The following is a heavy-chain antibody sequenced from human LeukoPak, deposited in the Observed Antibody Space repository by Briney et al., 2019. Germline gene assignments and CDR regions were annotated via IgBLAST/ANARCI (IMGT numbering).Heavy chain of an antibody. CDR1: GGSISSYY. Sequence: SETLSLTCTVPGGSISSYYWSWIRQPPGKGLEWIGYIYYSGSTNYNPSLKSRVTISVDTSKNQFSLKLSSVAPADTAVYYCARGGYYGSGNDFRFDPWGQGTLVTVSS. CDR2: IYYSGST. CDR3: ARGGYYGSGNDFRFDP. V-gene: IGHV4-59*01. J-gene: IGHJ5*02. D-gene: IGHD3-10*01.